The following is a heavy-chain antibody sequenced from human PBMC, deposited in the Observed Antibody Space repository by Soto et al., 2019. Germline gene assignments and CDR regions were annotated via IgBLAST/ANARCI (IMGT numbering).Heavy chain of an antibody. D-gene: IGHD3-22*01. CDR3: AKDYYYDTSGASDP. CDR1: GFTVSSSQ. J-gene: IGHJ5*02. Sequence: GGSLRLSCAASGFTVSSSQMTWVRQAPGKALEWVSAISGSGGSTYYADSVKGRFTISRDNSKNTLYLQMNSLRAEDTAVYYYAKDYYYDTSGASDPWGQGTLVTVSS. V-gene: IGHV3-23*01. CDR2: ISGSGGST.